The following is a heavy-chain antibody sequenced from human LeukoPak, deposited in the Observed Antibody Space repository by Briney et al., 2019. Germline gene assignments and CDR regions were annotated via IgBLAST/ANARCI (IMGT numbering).Heavy chain of an antibody. CDR3: AREASYGYYYYGMDV. CDR1: GGSISSYY. D-gene: IGHD4-17*01. J-gene: IGHJ6*02. Sequence: PSETLSLTCTDSGGSISSYYWSWIRQPAGKGLEWIGRIYTSGSTNYNPSLKSRVTISVDTSKNQFSLKMSSVTAADTAVYYCAREASYGYYYYGMDVWGQGTTVTVSS. CDR2: IYTSGST. V-gene: IGHV4-4*07.